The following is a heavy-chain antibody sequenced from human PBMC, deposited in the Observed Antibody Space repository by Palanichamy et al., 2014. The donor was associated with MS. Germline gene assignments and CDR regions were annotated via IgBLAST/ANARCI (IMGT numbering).Heavy chain of an antibody. CDR3: ARSGGYSSGYYIDY. Sequence: QVQLVESGGGVVQPGRSLRLSCAASGFTFSSYAMHWVRQAPGKGLEWVAVISYDGSNKYYADSVKGRFTISRDNSKNTLYLQMNSLRAEDTAVYYCARSGGYSSGYYIDYWGQGTLVTVSS. D-gene: IGHD3-22*01. CDR2: ISYDGSNK. J-gene: IGHJ4*02. CDR1: GFTFSSYA. V-gene: IGHV3-30-3*01.